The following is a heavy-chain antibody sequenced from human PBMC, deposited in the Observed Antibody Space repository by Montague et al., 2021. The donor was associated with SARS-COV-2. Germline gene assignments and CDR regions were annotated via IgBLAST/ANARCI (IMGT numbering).Heavy chain of an antibody. CDR2: N. D-gene: IGHD6-13*01. Sequence: NDYEVSVKSRLTISPDTSKNQFSLQLNSVTPEDKAVYYCARCGGLYSSSWYLGDFDYWGKGTRVTVSS. CDR3: ARCGGLYSSSWYLGDFDY. J-gene: IGHJ4*02. V-gene: IGHV6-1*01.